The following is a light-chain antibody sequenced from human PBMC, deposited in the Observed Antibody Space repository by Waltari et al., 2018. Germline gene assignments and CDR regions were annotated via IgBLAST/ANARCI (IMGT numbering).Light chain of an antibody. Sequence: VLTQSPGTLSLSPGETATLSCRASQRISKYLVWYQQRPGHAPRLLIYAASTRATGVPDRVSGSGYGTDFTLTISRLEPEDFAVYYCQNHERLPATFGQGTKVEIK. CDR2: AAS. J-gene: IGKJ1*01. CDR3: QNHERLPAT. CDR1: QRISKY. V-gene: IGKV3-20*01.